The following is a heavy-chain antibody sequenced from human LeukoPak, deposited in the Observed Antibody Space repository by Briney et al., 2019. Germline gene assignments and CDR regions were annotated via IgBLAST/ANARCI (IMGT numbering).Heavy chain of an antibody. Sequence: GGSLRLSCAASGFPFSSYGMSWVRQAPGKGLEWVSTLDDSGATTYYADSVKGRFIISRDNSKNILYLQMNSLRAEDTAIYYCARTTLVRRENWFDPWGQGTLVTVSS. CDR3: ARTTLVRRENWFDP. D-gene: IGHD3-10*01. V-gene: IGHV3-23*01. J-gene: IGHJ5*02. CDR1: GFPFSSYG. CDR2: LDDSGATT.